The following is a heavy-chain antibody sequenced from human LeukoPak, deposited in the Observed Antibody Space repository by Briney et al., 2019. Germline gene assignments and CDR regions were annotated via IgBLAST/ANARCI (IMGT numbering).Heavy chain of an antibody. Sequence: GGSLRLSCAASGFTFDDYGMSWVRQAPGKGLEWVSGISASGTSIYYADSVKGRFTISRDNAKNSLFLQMNSLRADDTAVYYCARDQSYYGVWGQGTLVTVSS. J-gene: IGHJ4*02. V-gene: IGHV3-11*01. D-gene: IGHD2-21*01. CDR2: ISASGTSI. CDR3: ARDQSYYGV. CDR1: GFTFDDYG.